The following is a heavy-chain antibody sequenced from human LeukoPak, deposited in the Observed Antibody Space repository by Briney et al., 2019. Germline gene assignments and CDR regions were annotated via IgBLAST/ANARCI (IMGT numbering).Heavy chain of an antibody. CDR1: GXKFTTYC. V-gene: IGHV5-51*01. J-gene: IGHJ6*02. CDR3: ARHPDCTRTSCYVDYYGIDV. Sequence: HGESLKISFKGSGXKFTTYCIGWVRQMPGKGLEWMGIINPGDSDTRYNPSFQGQVTISADNSISTAYLQWSSLKASDTAMYYCARHPDCTRTSCYVDYYGIDVWGQGTTVTVSS. D-gene: IGHD2-2*01. CDR2: INPGDSDT.